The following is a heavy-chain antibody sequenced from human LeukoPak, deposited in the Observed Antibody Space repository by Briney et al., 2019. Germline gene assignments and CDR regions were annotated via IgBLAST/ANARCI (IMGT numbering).Heavy chain of an antibody. CDR3: ARGPSYVDTAMVPAYYYYYGMDV. J-gene: IGHJ6*02. CDR2: IYSGGST. Sequence: GGSLRLSCAASGFTVSSNYMSWVRQAPGKGLEWVSVIYSGGSTYYADSVKGRFTISRDNSKNTLYLQMNSLRAEDTAVYYCARGPSYVDTAMVPAYYYYYGMDVWGQGTTVTVSS. V-gene: IGHV3-66*01. D-gene: IGHD5-18*01. CDR1: GFTVSSNY.